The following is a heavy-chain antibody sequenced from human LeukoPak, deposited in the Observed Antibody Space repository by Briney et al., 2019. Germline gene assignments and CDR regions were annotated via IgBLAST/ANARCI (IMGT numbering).Heavy chain of an antibody. D-gene: IGHD3-10*01. Sequence: SETLSLTCTVSGGSISSYYWSWIRQPPGKGLEWIGYIYYSGSTTYNPSLKSRVTISVDTSKNQFSLKLSSVTAADTAVYYCARGYYGSGSYFGIYYYYYMDVWGKGTTVTVSS. J-gene: IGHJ6*03. CDR3: ARGYYGSGSYFGIYYYYYMDV. CDR2: IYYSGST. CDR1: GGSISSYY. V-gene: IGHV4-59*01.